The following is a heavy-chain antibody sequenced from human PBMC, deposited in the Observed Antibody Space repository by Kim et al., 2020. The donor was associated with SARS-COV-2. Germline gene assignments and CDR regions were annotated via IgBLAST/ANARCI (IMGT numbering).Heavy chain of an antibody. D-gene: IGHD3-10*01. Sequence: SETLSLTCTVSGGSISSSSYYWSWIRQPPGKGLEWIGYIYYSGSTNYNPSLKSRVIISVDTSKNQFSLKLTSVTAADTAVYYCARHLYSYGSGSIIDYWG. V-gene: IGHV4-61*05. CDR2: IYYSGST. CDR1: GGSISSSSYY. J-gene: IGHJ4*01. CDR3: ARHLYSYGSGSIIDY.